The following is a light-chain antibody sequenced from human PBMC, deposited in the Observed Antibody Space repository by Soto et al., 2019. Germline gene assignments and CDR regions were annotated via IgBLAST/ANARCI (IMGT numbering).Light chain of an antibody. V-gene: IGLV2-14*01. J-gene: IGLJ2*01. CDR1: SSDVGGYNY. Sequence: QSALTQPASVSGSPGQTITISCTGTSSDVGGYNYVSWYQQHPGKAPKLMIYDVSNRPSGVSNRFSGSKSGNTASLTISGLQAEDEADYSCSSDTSSSPPVVFGGGTKVTVL. CDR2: DVS. CDR3: SSDTSSSPPVV.